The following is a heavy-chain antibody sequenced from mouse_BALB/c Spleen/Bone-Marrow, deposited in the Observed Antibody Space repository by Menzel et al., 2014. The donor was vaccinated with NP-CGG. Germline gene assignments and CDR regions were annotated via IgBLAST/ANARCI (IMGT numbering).Heavy chain of an antibody. V-gene: IGHV4-1*02. CDR2: INPDSSTI. J-gene: IGHJ4*01. CDR3: ARNAYYAMDY. CDR1: GFDFSRYW. Sequence: VQLKQPGGGLVQPGGSLKLSCAASGFDFSRYWMSWVRQAPGKGLEWIGEINPDSSTINYTPSLKDKFIISRDNAKNTLYLQMCKVRSEDTALYYCARNAYYAMDYWGQGTSVTVSS.